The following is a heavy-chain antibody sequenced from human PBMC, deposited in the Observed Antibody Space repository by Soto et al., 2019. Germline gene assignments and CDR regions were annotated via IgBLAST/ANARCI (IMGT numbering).Heavy chain of an antibody. CDR2: IRSKAYGGTT. V-gene: IGHV3-49*04. Sequence: PRLCCTASGFSFGDYAMSWVRRAPGRWLEWLCLIRSKAYGGTTEYAASVKGRFTISRDDSKIIAYPQMNSLKTEDTAVYYCTTRFLPGGYSSSGPHIYWGQGTLVTVSS. D-gene: IGHD6-13*01. J-gene: IGHJ4*02. CDR3: TTRFLPGGYSSSGPHIY. CDR1: GFSFGDYA.